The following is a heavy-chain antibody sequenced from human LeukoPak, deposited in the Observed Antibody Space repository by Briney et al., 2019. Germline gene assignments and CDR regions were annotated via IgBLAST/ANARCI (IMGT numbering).Heavy chain of an antibody. Sequence: PSETLSLTCTVSGASIRTSYWYWIRQPPGKGGEWLGYIHYSGDINYNPSLKSRVTISAYTSKNQLSLKLSSVTAADTAVYYCARVGCSGGSCYPDYWGQGTLVTVSS. D-gene: IGHD2-15*01. V-gene: IGHV4-59*01. CDR2: IHYSGDI. CDR1: GASIRTSY. CDR3: ARVGCSGGSCYPDY. J-gene: IGHJ4*02.